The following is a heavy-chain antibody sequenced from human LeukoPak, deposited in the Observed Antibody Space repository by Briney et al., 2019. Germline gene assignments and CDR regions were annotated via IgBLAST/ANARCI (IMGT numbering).Heavy chain of an antibody. D-gene: IGHD3-16*02. CDR3: ARDRSPSYYDYVWGSYRSSNWFDP. CDR1: GFTFSSYE. Sequence: GGSLRLSCAASGFTFSSYEMNWVRQAPGKGLEWVSYISSSGSTIYYADSVKGRFTISRDNAKNSLYLQMNSLRAEDTAVCYCARDRSPSYYDYVWGSYRSSNWFDPWGQGTLVTVSS. J-gene: IGHJ5*02. CDR2: ISSSGSTI. V-gene: IGHV3-48*03.